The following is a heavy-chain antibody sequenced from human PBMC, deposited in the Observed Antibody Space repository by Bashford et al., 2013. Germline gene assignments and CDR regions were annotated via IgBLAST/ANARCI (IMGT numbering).Heavy chain of an antibody. CDR2: INPNTGDT. CDR3: ARVLDCSGGRCYSILFDY. CDR1: GYTFTGYY. J-gene: IGHJ4*02. D-gene: IGHD2-15*01. V-gene: IGHV1-2*02. Sequence: ASVKVSCKASGYTFTGYYLHWVRQAPGQGLEWMGWINPNTGDTDYAQKFQGRVTMTRDTSISTAYMELSRLRSDDTAMYYCARVLDCSGGRCYSILFDYWGQGPWSPSPQ.